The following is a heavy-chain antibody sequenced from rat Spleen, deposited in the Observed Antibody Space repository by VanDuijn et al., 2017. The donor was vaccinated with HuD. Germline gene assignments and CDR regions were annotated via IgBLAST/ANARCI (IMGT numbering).Heavy chain of an antibody. D-gene: IGHD1-1*01. V-gene: IGHV5-22*01. J-gene: IGHJ3*01. CDR1: GFTFSNYG. CDR3: ATVLQGHGFAY. CDR2: ISHDGSFT. Sequence: EVQLVESGGGLVQPGRSMKLSCAASGFTFSNYGMAWVRQAPKKGLEWVASISHDGSFTDHRDSVKGRFTISRDNAKSTLYLQMNSLRSEDTATYYCATVLQGHGFAYWGQGTLVTVSS.